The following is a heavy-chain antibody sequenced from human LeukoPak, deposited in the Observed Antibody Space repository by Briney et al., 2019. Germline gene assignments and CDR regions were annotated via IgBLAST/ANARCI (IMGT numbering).Heavy chain of an antibody. CDR3: ARGSALLALSFDY. CDR1: GCTFSSYA. J-gene: IGHJ4*02. D-gene: IGHD2-15*01. V-gene: IGHV1-69*13. CDR2: IIPIFGTA. Sequence: SVRVSCKASGCTFSSYAISWVRQAPGQGLEWMGGIIPIFGTANYAQKFQGRVTITADESTSTAYMELSSLRSEDTAVYYCARGSALLALSFDYWGQGTLVTVSS.